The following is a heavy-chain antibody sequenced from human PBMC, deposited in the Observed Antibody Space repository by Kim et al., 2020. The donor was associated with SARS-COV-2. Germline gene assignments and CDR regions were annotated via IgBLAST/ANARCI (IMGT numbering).Heavy chain of an antibody. CDR1: GFTFSSYA. D-gene: IGHD6-19*01. J-gene: IGHJ6*01. CDR3: ARDRIAVAGTLFDYYGM. V-gene: IGHV3-30*04. CDR2: ISYDGSNK. Sequence: GGSLRLSCAASGFTFSSYAMHWVRQAPGKGLEWVAVISYDGSNKYYADSVKGRFTISRDNSKNTLYLQMNSLRAEDTAVYYCARDRIAVAGTLFDYYGM.